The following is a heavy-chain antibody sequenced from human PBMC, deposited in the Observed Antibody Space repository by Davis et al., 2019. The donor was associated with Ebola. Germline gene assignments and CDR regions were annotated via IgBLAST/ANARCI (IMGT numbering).Heavy chain of an antibody. Sequence: SETLSLTCTVSGGSISSSSYYWGWIRQPPGKGLEWIGSIYYSGSTYYNPSLKSRVTISVDTSKNQFSLKLSSVTAADTAVYYCARQALVSNWFDPWGQGTLVTVSS. CDR3: ARQALVSNWFDP. D-gene: IGHD6-13*01. CDR1: GGSISSSSYY. J-gene: IGHJ5*02. CDR2: IYYSGST. V-gene: IGHV4-39*01.